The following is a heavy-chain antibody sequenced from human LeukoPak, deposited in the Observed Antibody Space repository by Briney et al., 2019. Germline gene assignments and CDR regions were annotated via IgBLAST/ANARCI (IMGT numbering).Heavy chain of an antibody. J-gene: IGHJ4*02. Sequence: ASVKVSCRASGYTFTGYYMHWVRQAPGQGLEWMGWINPNSGGTNYAQKFQGRVTMTRDTSISTVYMELSRLRSDDTAVYYCAKDRAVATIGGIDYWGQGTLVTVSS. CDR3: AKDRAVATIGGIDY. V-gene: IGHV1-2*02. D-gene: IGHD5-12*01. CDR2: INPNSGGT. CDR1: GYTFTGYY.